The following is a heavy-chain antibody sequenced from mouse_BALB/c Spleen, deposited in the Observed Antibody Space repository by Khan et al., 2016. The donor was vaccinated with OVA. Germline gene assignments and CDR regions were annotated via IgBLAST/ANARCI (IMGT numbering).Heavy chain of an antibody. CDR3: SMDDGSSYRYFDV. CDR1: GYTFTDYA. Sequence: QVQLQQSGAELVRPGVSVKISCKGSGYTFTDYAMHWVKQSHAKSLEWIGVISTYYGDANYNQKFKGKATMTVDKSSSTAYMELGRLTSEDSAIYYWSMDDGSSYRYFDVWGAGTTVTVSS. D-gene: IGHD1-1*01. CDR2: ISTYYGDA. V-gene: IGHV1S137*01. J-gene: IGHJ1*01.